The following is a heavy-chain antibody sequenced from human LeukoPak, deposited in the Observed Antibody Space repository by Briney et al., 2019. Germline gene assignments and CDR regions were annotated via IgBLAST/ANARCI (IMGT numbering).Heavy chain of an antibody. Sequence: GGSLRLSCTASGFTFNTYAMHWVRQTPGMGLEWVAVISYDGINIYYLDSVKGRFTISRDNSNNTLYLQITSLRPEDTAVYYCVRVPARASSAFYYFDYWGREPWSPSPQ. D-gene: IGHD3-22*01. CDR3: VRVPARASSAFYYFDY. V-gene: IGHV3-30-3*01. J-gene: IGHJ4*02. CDR2: ISYDGINI. CDR1: GFTFNTYA.